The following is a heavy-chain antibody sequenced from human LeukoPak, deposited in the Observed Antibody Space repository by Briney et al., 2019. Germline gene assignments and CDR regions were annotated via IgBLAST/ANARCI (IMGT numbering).Heavy chain of an antibody. V-gene: IGHV3-30-3*01. D-gene: IGHD4-17*01. Sequence: PGGSLRLSCAASGFTFSSYAMHWVRQAPGKGLEWVTVISYDGSNKYYADSVKGRFTISRDNSKNTLYLQMNSLRAEDTAVYYCAKVPPTVTTAPDVWGQGTTVTVSS. CDR3: AKVPPTVTTAPDV. CDR2: ISYDGSNK. CDR1: GFTFSSYA. J-gene: IGHJ6*02.